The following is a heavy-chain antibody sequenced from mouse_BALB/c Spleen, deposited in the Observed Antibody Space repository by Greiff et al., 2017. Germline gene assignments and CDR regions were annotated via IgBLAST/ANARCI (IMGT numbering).Heavy chain of an antibody. CDR1: GFTFSSYA. V-gene: IGHV5-9-3*01. CDR2: ISSGGSYT. Sequence: EVQLVESGGGLVKPGGSLKLSCAASGFTFSSYAMSWVRQTPEKRLEWVATISSGGSYTYYPDSVKGRFTISRDNAKNTLYLQMSSLRSEDTAMYYCARHKFLDYWGQGTSVTVSS. J-gene: IGHJ4*01. CDR3: ARHKFLDY.